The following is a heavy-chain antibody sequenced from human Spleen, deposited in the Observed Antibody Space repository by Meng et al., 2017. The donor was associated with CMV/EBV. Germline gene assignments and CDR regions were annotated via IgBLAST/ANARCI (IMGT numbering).Heavy chain of an antibody. CDR2: INPNSGGT. J-gene: IGHJ5*02. V-gene: IGHV1-2*02. CDR1: GYTFTGYY. CDR3: ARGEVTMIVVVIDWFDP. D-gene: IGHD3-22*01. Sequence: QVQLVQAGAEGKKPGASAKVSCKASGYTFTGYYMHWVRQAPGQGLEWMGWINPNSGGTNYAQKFQGRVTMTRDTSISTAYMELSRLRSDDTAVYYCARGEVTMIVVVIDWFDPWGQGTLVTVSS.